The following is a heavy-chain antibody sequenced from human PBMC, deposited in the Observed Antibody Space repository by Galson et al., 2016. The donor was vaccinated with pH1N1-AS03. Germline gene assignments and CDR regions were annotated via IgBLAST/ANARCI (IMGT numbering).Heavy chain of an antibody. V-gene: IGHV3-30*18. CDR3: AKDLGTHYYGMDV. CDR1: GFPFSGYW. Sequence: SLRLSCAASGFPFSGYWMTWVRQAAGKGLEWVAVISYDGSNKYYADSVKGRFTISRDNSKNTLYLQMKSLRAEDTAVYYCAKDLGTHYYGMDVWGQGTTVTVSS. CDR2: ISYDGSNK. J-gene: IGHJ6*02.